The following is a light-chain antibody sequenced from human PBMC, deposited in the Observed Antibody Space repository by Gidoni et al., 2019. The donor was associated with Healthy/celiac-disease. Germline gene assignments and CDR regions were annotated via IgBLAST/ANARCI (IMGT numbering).Light chain of an antibody. CDR2: DVS. V-gene: IGLV2-11*01. Sequence: QSALTQPRPVSGSPGPSVTISCTGTSSDVGGYNYVSWYQQHPGKAPKLMIYDVSKRPSGVPDRFSGSKSGNTASLTISGLQAEDEADYYCCSYAGSYTFAYVFGTGTKVTVL. J-gene: IGLJ1*01. CDR3: CSYAGSYTFAYV. CDR1: SSDVGGYNY.